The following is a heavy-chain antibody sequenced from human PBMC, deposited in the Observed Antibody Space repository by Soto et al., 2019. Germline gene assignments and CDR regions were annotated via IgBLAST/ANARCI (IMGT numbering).Heavy chain of an antibody. V-gene: IGHV3-23*01. Sequence: GGSLRLSCAASGFTFSSYGMNWVRQAPGKGLEWVSVISGSGGSAYYADSVKGRFTLSRDNSKNTVYLQMNSLRAEDAAVYYCAKDSPVGVPLMRDLHDWGQGTLVTVSS. CDR3: AKDSPVGVPLMRDLHD. CDR2: ISGSGGSA. J-gene: IGHJ1*01. CDR1: GFTFSSYG. D-gene: IGHD2-8*01.